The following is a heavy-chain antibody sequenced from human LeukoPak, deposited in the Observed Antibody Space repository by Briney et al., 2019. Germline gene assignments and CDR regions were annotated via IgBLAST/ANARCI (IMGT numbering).Heavy chain of an antibody. CDR2: VNGDGSRT. CDR1: EITFSDYW. V-gene: IGHV3-74*01. D-gene: IGHD3-16*01. CDR3: ARGVPGGWYFDL. Sequence: PGGSLRLSCAASEITFSDYWMHWVRQAPGKGLVWVSRVNGDGSRTSYADSVKGRFTISRDNAKNTLYLQMNSLRAEDTAIYYCARGVPGGWYFDLWGRGTLVTVSS. J-gene: IGHJ2*01.